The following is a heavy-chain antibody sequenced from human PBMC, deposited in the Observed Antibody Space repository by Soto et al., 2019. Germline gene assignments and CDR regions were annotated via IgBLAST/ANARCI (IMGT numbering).Heavy chain of an antibody. CDR1: GFTVSSKY. CDR2: INRGGSI. D-gene: IGHD3-10*01. J-gene: IGHJ4*02. Sequence: GGSLRLSCAVSGFTVSSKYMSWVRQAPGKGLEWVSLINRGGSISYADSVKGRFTISRDNSENTLYLQMNSLRAEDTAVYYCARDSITMVRGSPVGYWGQGTLVTVSS. V-gene: IGHV3-66*01. CDR3: ARDSITMVRGSPVGY.